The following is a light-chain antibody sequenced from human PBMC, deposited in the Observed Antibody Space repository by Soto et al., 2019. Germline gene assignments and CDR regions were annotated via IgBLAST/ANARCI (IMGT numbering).Light chain of an antibody. V-gene: IGLV2-23*01. Sequence: QSVLTQPASVSGSPGQSITISCTGTSSDVGSYNLVSWYQQHPGKAPKLMIYEGSTRPSGVSNRFSGSKSGNTASLTISGLQAEDEADYYCCSYAGSSTPWVFGGGTKVTVL. J-gene: IGLJ3*02. CDR2: EGS. CDR1: SSDVGSYNL. CDR3: CSYAGSSTPWV.